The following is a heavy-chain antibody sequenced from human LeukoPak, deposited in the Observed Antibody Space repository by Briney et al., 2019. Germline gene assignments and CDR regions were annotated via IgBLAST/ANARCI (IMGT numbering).Heavy chain of an antibody. V-gene: IGHV4-39*07. CDR1: GGSISSSSYY. D-gene: IGHD5-18*01. J-gene: IGHJ6*02. CDR2: IYYSGST. Sequence: PSETLSLTCTVSGGSISSSSYYWGWIRQPPGKGLEWIGSIYYSGSTNYNPSLKSRVTISVDTSKNQFSLKLSSVTAANTAVYYCARRRWLTAMVRYYGMDVWGQGTTVTVSS. CDR3: ARRRWLTAMVRYYGMDV.